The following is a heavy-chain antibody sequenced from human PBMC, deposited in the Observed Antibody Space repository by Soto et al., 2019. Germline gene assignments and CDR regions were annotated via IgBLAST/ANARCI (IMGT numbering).Heavy chain of an antibody. CDR1: GLTINCCS. V-gene: IGHV3-21*02. D-gene: IGHD3-10*01. CDR3: ALNFGDYFDS. J-gene: IGHJ4*02. CDR2: IVSTSRDI. Sequence: EVQLVEYGGGLVKPGGSLRLSCVASGLTINCCSMHWVRQAPGKGLEWVSSIVSTSRDIYSADSVKGRFSISRDNAKNSLYLQMNDLGAGDTAVYYCALNFGDYFDSLGQGALITVSS.